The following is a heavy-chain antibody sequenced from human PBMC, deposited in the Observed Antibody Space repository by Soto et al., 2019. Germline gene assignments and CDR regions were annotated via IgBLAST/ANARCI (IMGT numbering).Heavy chain of an antibody. D-gene: IGHD3-22*01. CDR2: ISSSNSYI. J-gene: IGHJ6*02. Sequence: GRSLRLSCAASGFTFSSYSMNWVLHAPGKGLAWVPSISSSNSYIYNADWVKGRFTISRDNAKNSLDRQMNSLRAEDTAVYYCARVGSRTRIETGMDVWGQGTTVTVSS. CDR1: GFTFSSYS. V-gene: IGHV3-21*01. CDR3: ARVGSRTRIETGMDV.